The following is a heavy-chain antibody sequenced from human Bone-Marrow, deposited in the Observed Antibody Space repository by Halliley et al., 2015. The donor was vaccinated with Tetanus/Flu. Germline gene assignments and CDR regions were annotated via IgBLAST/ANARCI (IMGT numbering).Heavy chain of an antibody. CDR2: IYFRGNP. Sequence: LGWFANIYFRGNPSYTPSLKGRVPISVAPSKNQFSLKLGSVPAADTAVYYCARGTWITRGDFDYWGQGTLVTVSS. D-gene: IGHD3-10*01. V-gene: IGHV4-39*01. CDR3: ARGTWITRGDFDY. J-gene: IGHJ4*02.